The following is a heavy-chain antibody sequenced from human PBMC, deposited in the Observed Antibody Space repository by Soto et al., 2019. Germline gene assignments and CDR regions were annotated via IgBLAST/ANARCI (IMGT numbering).Heavy chain of an antibody. Sequence: EVQLLESGGGLVQPGGSLRLSCAASGFTFSSYVMSWVRQAPGKGLEWVSAISGSGGSTYYADSVKGRFTISRDNSKNTLYLQMNSLRAEDTAVYYCAKAAGYSSSWHWYFDLWGRGTLVTVSS. CDR2: ISGSGGST. CDR3: AKAAGYSSSWHWYFDL. J-gene: IGHJ2*01. D-gene: IGHD6-13*01. V-gene: IGHV3-23*01. CDR1: GFTFSSYV.